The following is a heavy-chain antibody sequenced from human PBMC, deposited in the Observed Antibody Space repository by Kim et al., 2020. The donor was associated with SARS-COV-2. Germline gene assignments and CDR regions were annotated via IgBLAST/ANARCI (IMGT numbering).Heavy chain of an antibody. D-gene: IGHD3-3*01. Sequence: SETLSLTCTVSDGSISSSSYYWGWIRQPPGKGLEWIGSIYYTGSTYYNPSLKSRVTISVDTSKNQFSLKLSSVTAADTAVYYCARQRAATISLFGVVTMGYFSDYGGQGTRFTVSS. CDR3: ARQRAATISLFGVVTMGYFSDY. V-gene: IGHV4-39*01. J-gene: IGHJ4*02. CDR2: IYYTGST. CDR1: DGSISSSSYY.